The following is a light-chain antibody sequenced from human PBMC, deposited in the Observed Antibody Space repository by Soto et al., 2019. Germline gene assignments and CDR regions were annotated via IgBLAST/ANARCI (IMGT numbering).Light chain of an antibody. Sequence: SVLTQPASVSGSPGQSITISCTGTSSDVGAYNYVSWYQHHPGKVPRLMIFDVSNRPSGVSNRFSGSKSGNTASLTISGLQAEDEADYYCCSYSRSSPYVFGAGTKLTVL. V-gene: IGLV2-14*03. J-gene: IGLJ1*01. CDR2: DVS. CDR1: SSDVGAYNY. CDR3: CSYSRSSPYV.